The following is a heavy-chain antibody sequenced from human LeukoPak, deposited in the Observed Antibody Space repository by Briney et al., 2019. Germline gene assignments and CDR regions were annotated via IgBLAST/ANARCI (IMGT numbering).Heavy chain of an antibody. J-gene: IGHJ4*02. V-gene: IGHV3-7*01. CDR3: AIAARSDRSGSSY. Sequence: GGSLRLSCAASGFTFSAYWMGWVRQPPGKGLGWMANIKSDGSDKIYVDSVKGRFTISRDNARNSLYLQMTGLRDEDTAVYYCAIAARSDRSGSSYWGQGTLVTVSS. D-gene: IGHD3-10*01. CDR1: GFTFSAYW. CDR2: IKSDGSDK.